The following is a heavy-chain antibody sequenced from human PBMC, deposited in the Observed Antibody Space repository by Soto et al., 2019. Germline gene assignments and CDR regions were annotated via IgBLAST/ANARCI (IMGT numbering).Heavy chain of an antibody. V-gene: IGHV3-30*18. Sequence: PGGSLRLSCAASGFTFSSYGMHWVRQAPGKGLEGVAVISYDGSNKYYADSVKGRFTISRDNSKNTLYLQMNSLRAEDTAVYYCAKAAYYDTRRYYYYGMDVWGQGTTGTVAS. CDR2: ISYDGSNK. CDR1: GFTFSSYG. CDR3: AKAAYYDTRRYYYYGMDV. D-gene: IGHD3-9*01. J-gene: IGHJ6*02.